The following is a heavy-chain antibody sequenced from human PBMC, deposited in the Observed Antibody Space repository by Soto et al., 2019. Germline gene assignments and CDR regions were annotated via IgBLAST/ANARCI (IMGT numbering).Heavy chain of an antibody. CDR3: TTDPSTVGAVMPR. CDR1: GYSFSNAW. CDR2: IKSKTDGGTI. J-gene: IGHJ4*02. Sequence: EVQVVESGGDLVKPGGYLRLSCAASGYSFSNAWMNWVRQAPGKGLEWVGRIKSKTDGGTIDYAAPVKGRFTISRDDSINTLYLQMNGLKTEDTAVYYCTTDPSTVGAVMPRWGQGALVTVSS. V-gene: IGHV3-15*07. D-gene: IGHD1-26*01.